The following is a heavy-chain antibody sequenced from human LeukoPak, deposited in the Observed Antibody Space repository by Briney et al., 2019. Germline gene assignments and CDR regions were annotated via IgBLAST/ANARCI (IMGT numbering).Heavy chain of an antibody. V-gene: IGHV7-4-1*02. CDR3: ARALPGCDRTNCYGLDY. Sequence: ASVKVSCKASAYTFTSYAMNWVRQAPGQGPEWMGWINTNTGNPTYAQGFTGRFVFSLDTSVSTAYLQISSLKSEDTAVYYCARALPGCDRTNCYGLDYWGQGTLVTVSS. J-gene: IGHJ4*02. CDR2: INTNTGNP. D-gene: IGHD2-2*01. CDR1: AYTFTSYA.